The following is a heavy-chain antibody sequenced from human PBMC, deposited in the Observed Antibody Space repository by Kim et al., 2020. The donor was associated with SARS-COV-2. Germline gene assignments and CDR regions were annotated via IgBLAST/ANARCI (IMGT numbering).Heavy chain of an antibody. V-gene: IGHV3-23*03. Sequence: GGSLRLSCAASGFTFTSYAMSWVRQAPGKGLEWVSVIYSGGSSTYYADSVKGRFTISRDNSKNTLYLQMNILRAEDTAVYYCAKTKNDYGDYVLDYWGQGTLVTVSS. CDR3: AKTKNDYGDYVLDY. J-gene: IGHJ4*02. CDR2: IYSGGSST. CDR1: GFTFTSYA. D-gene: IGHD4-17*01.